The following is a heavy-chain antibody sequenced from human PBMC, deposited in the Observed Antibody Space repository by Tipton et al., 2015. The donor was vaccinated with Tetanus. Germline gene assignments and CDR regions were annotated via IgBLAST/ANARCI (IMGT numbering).Heavy chain of an antibody. CDR2: ISGSGGST. Sequence: LRLSCAASGFTFSSYAMSWVRQAPGKGLEWVSAISGSGGSTYHADSVKGRFTISRDNSKNTLYLQMNSLRAEDTAVYYCAKGTYYEDSSGYFFFDYGGQGTLVTVSS. V-gene: IGHV3-23*01. CDR3: AKGTYYEDSSGYFFFDY. CDR1: GFTFSSYA. J-gene: IGHJ4*02. D-gene: IGHD3-22*01.